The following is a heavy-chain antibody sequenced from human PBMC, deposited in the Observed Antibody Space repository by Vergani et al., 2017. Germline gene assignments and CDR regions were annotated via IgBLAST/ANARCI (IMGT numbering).Heavy chain of an antibody. V-gene: IGHV3-15*01. Sequence: EQLLQSGGGVVQPGGSLRLSCIGSGYTFGHFDMHWVRQGPGKGLEWVGRIKSQIDGGTTDYAAPVKGRFTISRDDSTNMLYLHMNSLKTEDTAVYYCTTLSPNWAHWWGQGTLVNVSS. D-gene: IGHD7-27*01. CDR3: TTLSPNWAHW. J-gene: IGHJ4*02. CDR2: IKSQIDGGTT. CDR1: GYTFGHFD.